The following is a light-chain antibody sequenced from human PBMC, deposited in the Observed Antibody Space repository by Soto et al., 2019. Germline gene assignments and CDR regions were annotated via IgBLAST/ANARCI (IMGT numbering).Light chain of an antibody. CDR2: GDS. Sequence: QSVLTQPPSVSGAPGQRVTISCTGSSSNIGAGYDVHWYQQLPGTAPKLLIYGDSNRPSGVPDRFSGSNSGTSASLAITGLQAEDEADYYCQSYDSSLSGSVFGGGTKLT. J-gene: IGLJ3*02. CDR1: SSNIGAGYD. V-gene: IGLV1-40*01. CDR3: QSYDSSLSGSV.